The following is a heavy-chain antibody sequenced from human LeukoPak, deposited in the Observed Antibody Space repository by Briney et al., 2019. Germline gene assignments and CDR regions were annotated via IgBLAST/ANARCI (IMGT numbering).Heavy chain of an antibody. V-gene: IGHV5-51*01. J-gene: IGHJ6*02. CDR2: IYPGGSDT. CDR3: ARHLTTGSYHLSPYYYGMDV. Sequence: GESLKISCKGSGYSFTSYWIGWVRQMPGKGLEWMGIIYPGGSDTRYSPSFQGQVTISADKSISTAYLQWSSLKASDTAMYYCARHLTTGSYHLSPYYYGMDVWGQGTTVTVSS. CDR1: GYSFTSYW. D-gene: IGHD3-10*01.